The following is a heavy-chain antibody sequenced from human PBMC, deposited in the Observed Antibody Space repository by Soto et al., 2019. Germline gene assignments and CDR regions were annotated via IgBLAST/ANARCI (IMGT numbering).Heavy chain of an antibody. CDR3: ARVKSQRVDYAEDN. D-gene: IGHD4-17*01. CDR1: GFTFSSYA. V-gene: IGHV3-30-3*01. Sequence: PGGSLRLSCAASGFTFSSYAMHWVRQAPGKGLEWVAVISYDGSNKYYADSVKGRFTISRDNSKNTLYLQMSSLRAEDTAVYYCARVKSQRVDYAEDNWGQGTLVTVSS. J-gene: IGHJ4*02. CDR2: ISYDGSNK.